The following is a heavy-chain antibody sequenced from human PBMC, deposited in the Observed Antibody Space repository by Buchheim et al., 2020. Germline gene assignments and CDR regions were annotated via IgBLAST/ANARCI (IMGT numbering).Heavy chain of an antibody. CDR2: IKQDGSDK. J-gene: IGHJ4*02. D-gene: IGHD2-2*01. CDR1: GFTFSNYW. Sequence: EVQLVESGGGLVQPGGSLRLSCTASGFTFSNYWMTWVRQAPGKGLEWVANIKQDGSDKYYVDSVRGRFTISRDNAKHSLYLQMNSLRAEDTAVYYCETDRAVVAAARFDYWGQGTL. V-gene: IGHV3-7*01. CDR3: ETDRAVVAAARFDY.